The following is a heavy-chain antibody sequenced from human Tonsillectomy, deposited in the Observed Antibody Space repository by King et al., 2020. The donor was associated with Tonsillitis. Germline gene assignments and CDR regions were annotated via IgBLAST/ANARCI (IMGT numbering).Heavy chain of an antibody. J-gene: IGHJ4*02. CDR2: INPDSGGT. D-gene: IGHD6-19*01. CDR3: ATWIKQWLVGDGYYFDY. Sequence: QLVQSGSEVKKPGASVKVSCRASGYTFTGSYMHWVRQAPGQGLEWMGWINPDSGGTNYAQQFQGRVTMTRDTSIATAYMEVSRLRSDDTAMYYCATWIKQWLVGDGYYFDYWGQGTLVTVSS. V-gene: IGHV1-2*02. CDR1: GYTFTGSY.